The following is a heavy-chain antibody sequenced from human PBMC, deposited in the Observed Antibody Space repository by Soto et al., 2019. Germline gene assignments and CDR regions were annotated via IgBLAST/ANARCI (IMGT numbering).Heavy chain of an antibody. CDR3: ARAGDSSGYYYPDWFDP. CDR1: GGSISSGGYY. J-gene: IGHJ5*02. D-gene: IGHD3-22*01. V-gene: IGHV4-31*03. CDR2: IYYSGST. Sequence: QVQLQESGPGLVKPSQTLSLTCTVSGGSISSGGYYWSWIRQHPGKGLEWIGYIYYSGSTYYNPSLKSRVTRSVDTSMNQFSLKLSSVTAADTAVYYCARAGDSSGYYYPDWFDPWGQGTLVTVSS.